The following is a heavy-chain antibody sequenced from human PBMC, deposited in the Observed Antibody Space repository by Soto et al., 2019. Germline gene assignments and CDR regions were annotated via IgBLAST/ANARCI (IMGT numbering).Heavy chain of an antibody. D-gene: IGHD3-16*02. CDR2: IKQDGSEK. CDR1: GFTFSSYW. V-gene: IGHV3-7*01. Sequence: EVQLVESGGGLVQPGGSLRLSCAASGFTFSSYWMSWVRQAPGKGLEWVANIKQDGSEKYYVDSVKGRFTISRDNAKNSLYLQMNILRAEDTAVYYCARAPYDYVWGSYRPHWYFDLWGRGTLVTVSS. CDR3: ARAPYDYVWGSYRPHWYFDL. J-gene: IGHJ2*01.